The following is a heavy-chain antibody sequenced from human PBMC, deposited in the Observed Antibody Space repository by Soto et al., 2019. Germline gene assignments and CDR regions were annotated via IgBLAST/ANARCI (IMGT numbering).Heavy chain of an antibody. CDR3: ARVAKTSWAVRWSRNWFDP. V-gene: IGHV4-34*01. D-gene: IGHD2-15*01. J-gene: IGHJ5*02. CDR1: GGSFSGYY. Sequence: PSETLSLTCAVYGGSFSGYYWSWIRQPPGKGLEWIGEINHSGSTNYNPSLKSRVTISVDTSKNQFSLKLSSVTAADTAVYYCARVAKTSWAVRWSRNWFDPWGQGTLVTVSS. CDR2: INHSGST.